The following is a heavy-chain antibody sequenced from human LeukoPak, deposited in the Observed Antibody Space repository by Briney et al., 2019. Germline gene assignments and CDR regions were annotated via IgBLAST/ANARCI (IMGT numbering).Heavy chain of an antibody. CDR1: GFTFSNAW. D-gene: IGHD2-2*01. J-gene: IGHJ4*02. CDR2: IKSKTDGGTT. Sequence: SGGSLRLSCAASGFTFSNAWMSWVRQAPGKGLVWVGRIKSKTDGGTTDYAAPVKGRLTISRDDSKNTLYLQMNSLKTEDTAVYYCTKYLAGGYDYWGQGTLVTVSS. CDR3: TKYLAGGYDY. V-gene: IGHV3-15*01.